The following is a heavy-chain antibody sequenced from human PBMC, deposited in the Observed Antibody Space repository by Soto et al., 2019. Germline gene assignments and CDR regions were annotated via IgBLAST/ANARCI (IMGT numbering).Heavy chain of an antibody. Sequence: ASVKVSCKASGGTFSSYAISWVRQAPGQGLEWMGGIIPIFGTANYAQKFQGRVTITADESTSTAYMELSSLRSEDTAVYYCASKQGIAAAGRYGMDVWGQGTTVTVSS. J-gene: IGHJ6*02. CDR2: IIPIFGTA. V-gene: IGHV1-69*13. CDR3: ASKQGIAAAGRYGMDV. D-gene: IGHD6-13*01. CDR1: GGTFSSYA.